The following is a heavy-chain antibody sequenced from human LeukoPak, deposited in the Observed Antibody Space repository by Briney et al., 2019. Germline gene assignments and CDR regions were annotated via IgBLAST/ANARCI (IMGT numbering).Heavy chain of an antibody. D-gene: IGHD4-17*01. V-gene: IGHV3-11*04. CDR1: GFTFSDYY. J-gene: IGHJ4*02. Sequence: PGGSLRLSCAASGFTFSDYYMSWIRQAPGKGLVWVSYISSSGSTIYYADSVKGRFTISRDNAKNTLYLQMNSLRAEDTAVYYCRGGLFDYGDYLDYWGQGTLVTVSS. CDR2: ISSSGSTI. CDR3: RGGLFDYGDYLDY.